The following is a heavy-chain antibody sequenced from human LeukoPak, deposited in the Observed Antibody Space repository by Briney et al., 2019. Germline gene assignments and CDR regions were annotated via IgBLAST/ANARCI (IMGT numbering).Heavy chain of an antibody. CDR1: EFTFSLYW. V-gene: IGHV3-7*04. CDR2: INKDGTEK. D-gene: IGHD3-22*01. CDR3: TRVGLYDSSGYYID. J-gene: IGHJ4*02. Sequence: TGGSLRLSCAASEFTFSLYWMNWVRQAPGKGLEWVANINKDGTEKHYVDSVKGRFTVSRDNAKNSLYLQMNSLRAEDTAVYYCTRVGLYDSSGYYIDWGQGTLVTVSS.